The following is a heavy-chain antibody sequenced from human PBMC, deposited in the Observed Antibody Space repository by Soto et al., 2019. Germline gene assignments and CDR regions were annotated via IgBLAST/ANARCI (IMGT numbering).Heavy chain of an antibody. J-gene: IGHJ5*02. CDR3: AKEGRPDRNWFDP. V-gene: IGHV4-39*02. CDR1: GGSISSSSYY. CDR2: IYYSGST. Sequence: SETLSLTCTVSGGSISSSSYYWGWIRQPPGKGLEWIGSIYYSGSTYYNPSLKSRVTISVDTSKNQFSLKLSSVTAADTAVYYCAKEGRPDRNWFDPWGQGTLVTVSS. D-gene: IGHD6-6*01.